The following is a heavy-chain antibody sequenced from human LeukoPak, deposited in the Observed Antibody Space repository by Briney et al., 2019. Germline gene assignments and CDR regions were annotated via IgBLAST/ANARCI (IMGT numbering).Heavy chain of an antibody. CDR1: SYSLTELS. D-gene: IGHD6-19*01. V-gene: IGHV1-24*01. Sequence: ASVKVSCKVSSYSLTELSMHWVRQAPGKGLEWMGGFDPEDGKTIYAQRLQGRVTMTEDTSTVTAYMQLRSLISEDSAVYYCATNLGIAVAGGAFDLWGQGTVVTVSS. CDR3: ATNLGIAVAGGAFDL. J-gene: IGHJ3*01. CDR2: FDPEDGKT.